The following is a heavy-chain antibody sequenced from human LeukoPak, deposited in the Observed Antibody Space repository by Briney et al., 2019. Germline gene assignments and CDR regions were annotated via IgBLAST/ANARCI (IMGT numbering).Heavy chain of an antibody. V-gene: IGHV4-34*01. CDR1: GGSFSGYY. J-gene: IGHJ4*02. CDR3: AREWQGTTDY. Sequence: SETLSLTCAVYGGSFSGYYWSWIRQPPGKGLEWIGEINRSGSTNYNPSLKSRVTISVDTSKNQFSLKLSSVTAADTAVYYCAREWQGTTDYWGQGNLVTVSS. CDR2: INRSGST. D-gene: IGHD4-11*01.